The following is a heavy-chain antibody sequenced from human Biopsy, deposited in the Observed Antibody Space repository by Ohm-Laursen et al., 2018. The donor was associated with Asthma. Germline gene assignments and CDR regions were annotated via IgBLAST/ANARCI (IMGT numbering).Heavy chain of an antibody. CDR3: VRGSSSWHHGPLHYYYGLDV. J-gene: IGHJ6*02. V-gene: IGHV4-39*01. CDR2: IYYSGTT. CDR1: SGSGGYMRSGNYY. Sequence: SQTLSLTCSLSSGSGGYMRSGNYYWGWIRQPPGKGLEWIGSIYYSGTTYYNPPLGRRVTVSADTSKNQFSLKLTSVTAADTAVYYCVRGSSSWHHGPLHYYYGLDVWGQGTTATVSS. D-gene: IGHD6-13*01.